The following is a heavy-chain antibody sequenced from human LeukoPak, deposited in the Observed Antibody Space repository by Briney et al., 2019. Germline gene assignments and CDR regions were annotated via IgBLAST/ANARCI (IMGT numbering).Heavy chain of an antibody. CDR2: INHSGST. J-gene: IGHJ6*04. CDR1: GGSFSGYY. D-gene: IGHD6-19*01. Sequence: KASETLSLTCAVYGGSFSGYYWSWIRQPPGKGLEWIGEINHSGSTNYNPSLKSRVTISVDTSKNQFSLKLSSVTAADTAVYYCARCGGSSGTYYSYSYGRDVWAKGPRVPVP. CDR3: ARCGGSSGTYYSYSYGRDV. V-gene: IGHV4-34*01.